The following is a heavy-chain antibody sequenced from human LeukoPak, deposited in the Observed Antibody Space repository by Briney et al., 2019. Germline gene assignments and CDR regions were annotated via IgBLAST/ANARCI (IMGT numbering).Heavy chain of an antibody. J-gene: IGHJ4*02. V-gene: IGHV4-34*01. CDR3: ARGPDFYDSSGYYPI. D-gene: IGHD3-22*01. Sequence: KPSETLSLTCAVYGGSFRNYYWSWISHPPGKGLELIGEINHRGSTKYNPSLKSRLTISVDRSKNQFSLKLSSVTAADTAVYYCARGPDFYDSSGYYPIWGQGTLVTVSS. CDR1: GGSFRNYY. CDR2: INHRGST.